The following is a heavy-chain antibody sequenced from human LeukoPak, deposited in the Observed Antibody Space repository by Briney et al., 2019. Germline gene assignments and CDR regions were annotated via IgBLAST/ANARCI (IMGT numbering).Heavy chain of an antibody. D-gene: IGHD4-17*01. CDR3: ARDLGDYGDYTGGFDY. CDR1: GFTFSSYW. Sequence: PGGSLRLSCAASGFTFSSYWMNWVRQAPGKGLEWVANIKQDGSEKYYVDSVKGRFTISSDNAKNSLYLQMNSLRAEDTAVYYCARDLGDYGDYTGGFDYWGQGTLVTVSS. CDR2: IKQDGSEK. V-gene: IGHV3-7*01. J-gene: IGHJ4*02.